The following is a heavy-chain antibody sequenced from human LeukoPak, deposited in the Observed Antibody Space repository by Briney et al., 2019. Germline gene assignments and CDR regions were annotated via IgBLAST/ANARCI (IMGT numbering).Heavy chain of an antibody. J-gene: IGHJ4*02. D-gene: IGHD3-10*01. CDR2: IKQDGSDK. CDR1: GFTFSSYW. V-gene: IGHV3-7*04. CDR3: ARDLWGGSGSGFDY. Sequence: GGSLRLSCAASGFTFSSYWMTWVRQTPGKGLEWVASIKQDGSDKYYVDSVKGRFTISRDYAKNSLYLQMNSLRAEDTAVYYCARDLWGGSGSGFDYWGQGTLVTVSS.